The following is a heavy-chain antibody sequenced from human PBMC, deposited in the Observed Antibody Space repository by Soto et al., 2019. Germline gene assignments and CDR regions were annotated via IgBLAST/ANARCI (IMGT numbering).Heavy chain of an antibody. V-gene: IGHV1-3*04. CDR1: GYSFTTHA. J-gene: IGHJ6*02. CDR3: ARGEQLYHYYYGMDV. CDR2: INTGNGNT. Sequence: ASVKVCCKASGYSFTTHAMIWVRQAPGQRPEWMGWINTGNGNTRYSPKFQGRVNITRDTSASTAYMELSSLKSEDTAVYYCARGEQLYHYYYGMDVWGQGSTVTVSS.